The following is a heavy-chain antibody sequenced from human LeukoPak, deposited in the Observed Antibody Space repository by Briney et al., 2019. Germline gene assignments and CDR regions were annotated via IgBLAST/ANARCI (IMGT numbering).Heavy chain of an antibody. D-gene: IGHD3-16*02. V-gene: IGHV4-34*01. J-gene: IGHJ4*02. Sequence: PSETLSLTCAVYGGSFSGYYWSWIRQPPRKGLEWIGEINHSGSTNYNPSLKSRVTISVDTSKNQFSLKLSSVTAADTAVYYCARGAYDYIWGSYRQYYYFDYWGQGTLVTVSS. CDR3: ARGAYDYIWGSYRQYYYFDY. CDR2: INHSGST. CDR1: GGSFSGYY.